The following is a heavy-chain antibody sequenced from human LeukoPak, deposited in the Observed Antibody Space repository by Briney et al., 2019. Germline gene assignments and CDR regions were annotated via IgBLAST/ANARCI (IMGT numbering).Heavy chain of an antibody. Sequence: GGSLRLSCAASGFTFSSYAMSWVRQAPGKGLEWVSSITSNSNYIYYADSVKGRFTISRDNAKNLLYLQMNSLRAEDTAVYYCARAPREVVVTPADYWGQGTLVTVSS. CDR3: ARAPREVVVTPADY. CDR1: GFTFSSYA. D-gene: IGHD3-22*01. V-gene: IGHV3-21*01. CDR2: ITSNSNYI. J-gene: IGHJ4*02.